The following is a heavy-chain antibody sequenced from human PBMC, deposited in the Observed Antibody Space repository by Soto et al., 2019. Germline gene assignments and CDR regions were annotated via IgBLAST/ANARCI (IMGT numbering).Heavy chain of an antibody. D-gene: IGHD6-19*01. CDR3: AREWSISVAAPGY. CDR2: INAGNGNT. V-gene: IGHV1-3*01. Sequence: ASVKVSCKASGYTFTSYAMHWVRQAPGQRLEWMGWINAGNGNTKYSQKFQGRVTITRDTSASTAYMELSSLRSEDTAVYYCAREWSISVAAPGYWGQGTLVTVSS. CDR1: GYTFTSYA. J-gene: IGHJ4*02.